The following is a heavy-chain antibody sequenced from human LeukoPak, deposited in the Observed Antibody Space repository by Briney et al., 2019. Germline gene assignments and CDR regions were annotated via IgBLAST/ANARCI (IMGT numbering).Heavy chain of an antibody. Sequence: GGSLRLSCAASGFTFSSYSMNWVRQAPGEGLEWVSSISSSSSYIYYADSVKGRFTISRDNAKNSLYLQMNSLRAEDTAVYYCANFRGGYFDYWGQGTLVTVSS. D-gene: IGHD3-10*01. CDR1: GFTFSSYS. CDR2: ISSSSSYI. V-gene: IGHV3-21*01. CDR3: ANFRGGYFDY. J-gene: IGHJ4*02.